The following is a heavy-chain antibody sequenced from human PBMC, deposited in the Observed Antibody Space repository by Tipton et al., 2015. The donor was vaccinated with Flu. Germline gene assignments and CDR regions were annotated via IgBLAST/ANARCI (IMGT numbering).Heavy chain of an antibody. J-gene: IGHJ6*02. V-gene: IGHV4-38-2*02. CDR2: IYHTGTT. Sequence: TLSLTCTVSGYSMSSGYFWGWVRQPPGKGLEWIGSIYHTGTTYHNPSFKSRATISVDTSRNQFSLTLSSVTAADAAVYYCARARAPYYYYAMNVWGQGTTVTVSS. D-gene: IGHD3-16*01. CDR3: ARARAPYYYYAMNV. CDR1: GYSMSSGYF.